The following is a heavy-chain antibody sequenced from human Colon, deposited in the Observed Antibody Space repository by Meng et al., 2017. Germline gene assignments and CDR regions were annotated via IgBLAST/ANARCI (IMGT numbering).Heavy chain of an antibody. Sequence: QVQLQESGPGLVKPSGTRSPTCAVSGGSINSSNWWLWVRQPPGKGLEWLGEIYHGGNTNYNPSLKSRVTLSLDKSKNQFSLRLTSVTAADTAMYYCSRGVVACAMVWFDPWGPGTLVTVSS. J-gene: IGHJ5*02. V-gene: IGHV4-4*02. CDR3: SRGVVACAMVWFDP. CDR1: GGSINSSNW. D-gene: IGHD5-18*01. CDR2: IYHGGNT.